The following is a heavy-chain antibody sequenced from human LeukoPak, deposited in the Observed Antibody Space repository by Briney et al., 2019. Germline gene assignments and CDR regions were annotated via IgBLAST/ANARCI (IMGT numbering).Heavy chain of an antibody. CDR2: ISGYNGNT. J-gene: IGHJ4*02. D-gene: IGHD3-22*01. CDR1: GYTFTNYV. Sequence: ASVKVSCKASGYTFTNYVISWVRQAPGQGLEWMGWISGYNGNTKYAQKVQGRVTMTTDTSTSTAYMDLGSVRSDDTAVYYCARTYYYDTSGYYQFDYWGQGTLVTVSS. V-gene: IGHV1-18*01. CDR3: ARTYYYDTSGYYQFDY.